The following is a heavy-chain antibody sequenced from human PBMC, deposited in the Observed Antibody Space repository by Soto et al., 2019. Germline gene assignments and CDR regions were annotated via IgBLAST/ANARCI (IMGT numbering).Heavy chain of an antibody. Sequence: ASVKVSCKASGYTFTSYAMNWLRQAPGQGLEWMGWINTNTGNPTYAQGFTGRFVFSLDTSVSTAYLQICSLKAEDTAVYYCARDRITMVRGVKGWFDPWGQGTLVTVSS. V-gene: IGHV7-4-1*01. CDR1: GYTFTSYA. J-gene: IGHJ5*02. D-gene: IGHD3-10*01. CDR3: ARDRITMVRGVKGWFDP. CDR2: INTNTGNP.